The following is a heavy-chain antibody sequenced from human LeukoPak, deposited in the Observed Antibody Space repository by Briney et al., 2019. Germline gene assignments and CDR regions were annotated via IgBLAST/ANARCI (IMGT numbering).Heavy chain of an antibody. CDR2: ISGYNGDT. J-gene: IGHJ4*02. CDR1: GSPFPSYG. CDR3: GVSGYDSLLNY. D-gene: IGHD5-12*01. V-gene: IGHV1-18*04. Sequence: GGLVKVSFKASGSPFPSYGISWVRQAPGQGLERMGWISGYNGDTKYAHNFQGRVTMTIDTSTSTAYMELRSLRSDDTAVYYCGVSGYDSLLNYWGQGTLVTVSS.